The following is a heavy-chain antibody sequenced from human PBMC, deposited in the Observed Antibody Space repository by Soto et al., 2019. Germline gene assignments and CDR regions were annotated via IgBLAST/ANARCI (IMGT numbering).Heavy chain of an antibody. CDR3: AKDHQVDGLWPFDH. D-gene: IGHD3-16*01. V-gene: IGHV3-23*05. Sequence: VQLLESGGGLGQPGGSLRLSCVGSGFSFWTYTMSWVRQVPGKGLEWVAGIYGSGSGKTYYAESVRGRFTISRDDATSVVYLQMNSLRVDDTGIYFCAKDHQVDGLWPFDHWGQGIVVTVSP. J-gene: IGHJ4*02. CDR2: IYGSGSGKT. CDR1: GFSFWTYT.